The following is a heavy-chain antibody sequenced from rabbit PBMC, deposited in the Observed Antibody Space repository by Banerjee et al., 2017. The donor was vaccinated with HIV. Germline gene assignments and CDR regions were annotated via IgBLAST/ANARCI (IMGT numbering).Heavy chain of an antibody. J-gene: IGHJ4*01. CDR1: GFSFSSSYW. V-gene: IGHV1S45*01. CDR3: ARGGYGGDSGATGL. D-gene: IGHD4-2*01. Sequence: QEQLEESGGDLVKPEGSLTLTCTASGFSFSSSYWISWVRQAPGKGLEWIACIAAGSSGSTYYASWAKGRFTISKTSSTTVTLQMTSLTAADTATYFCARGGYGGDSGATGLWGPGTLVTVS. CDR2: IAAGSSGST.